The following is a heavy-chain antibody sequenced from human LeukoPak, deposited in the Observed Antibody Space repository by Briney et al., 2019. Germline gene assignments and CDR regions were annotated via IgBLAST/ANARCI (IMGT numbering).Heavy chain of an antibody. J-gene: IGHJ4*02. Sequence: GRSLRLSCAASGFTFSSYGMHWVRQAPGKGLEWVAVISYDGSNKYYADSVKGRFTISRDNSKNTLYLQMNSLRAEDTAVYYCAKDSQRYSSGWYMGYWGQGTLVTVSS. CDR3: AKDSQRYSSGWYMGY. CDR1: GFTFSSYG. CDR2: ISYDGSNK. D-gene: IGHD6-19*01. V-gene: IGHV3-30*18.